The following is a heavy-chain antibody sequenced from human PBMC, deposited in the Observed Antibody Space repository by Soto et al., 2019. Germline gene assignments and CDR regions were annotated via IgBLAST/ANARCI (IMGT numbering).Heavy chain of an antibody. D-gene: IGHD1-1*01. CDR3: ARERRDAYNLFYGMDV. V-gene: IGHV1-18*01. Sequence: QVQLVQSGAEVKKPGASVKVSCKASGYTFSSYGISWVRQAPGQGLEWMGWISAYNDDTNYAQIFRGRVTMTTDTSTSTAYMELRSLRSDDTAVYYCARERRDAYNLFYGMDVWGQGTTVTVSS. J-gene: IGHJ6*02. CDR2: ISAYNDDT. CDR1: GYTFSSYG.